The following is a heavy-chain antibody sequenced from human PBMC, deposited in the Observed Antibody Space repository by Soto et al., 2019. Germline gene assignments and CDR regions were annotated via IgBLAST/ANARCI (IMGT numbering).Heavy chain of an antibody. V-gene: IGHV6-1*01. CDR1: GDSVSSNCAG. Sequence: SQSLSLTCDISGDSVSSNCAGGNWIRQTPSRGLEWLGRTYYKSKWYYTYAASVKSRITVSPDTSKNQFSLQLTSVTPEDTAVYYCARGSWDDVSGHYYMDVWDKGTTVTVSS. CDR2: TYYKSKWYY. D-gene: IGHD1-1*01. J-gene: IGHJ6*03. CDR3: ARGSWDDVSGHYYMDV.